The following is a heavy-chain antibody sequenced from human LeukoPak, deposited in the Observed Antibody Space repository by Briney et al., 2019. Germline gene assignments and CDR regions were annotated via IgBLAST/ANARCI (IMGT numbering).Heavy chain of an antibody. CDR2: IYTSGST. CDR3: ARHVQYGSPFDY. CDR1: GGSISSYY. J-gene: IGHJ4*02. D-gene: IGHD6-13*01. Sequence: HPSETLSLTCTVSGGSISSYYWSWIRQPPGKGLEWIGYIYTSGSTNYNPSLKSRATISVDTSKNQFSLKLSSLTAADTAVYYCARHVQYGSPFDYWGQGTLVTVSS. V-gene: IGHV4-4*09.